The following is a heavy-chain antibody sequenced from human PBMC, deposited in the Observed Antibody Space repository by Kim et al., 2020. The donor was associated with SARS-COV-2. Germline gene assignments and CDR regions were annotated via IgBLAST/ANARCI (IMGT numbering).Heavy chain of an antibody. D-gene: IGHD2-2*01. J-gene: IGHJ5*02. V-gene: IGHV4-31*02. Sequence: SRKSRVTISVATSKNQFSLKLSSVTAADTAVYYCARLPRGYCSSTSCYPSWGQGTLVTVSS. CDR3: ARLPRGYCSSTSCYPS.